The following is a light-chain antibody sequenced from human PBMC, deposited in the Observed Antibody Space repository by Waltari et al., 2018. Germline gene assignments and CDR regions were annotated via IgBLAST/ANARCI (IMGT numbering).Light chain of an antibody. CDR2: DVS. V-gene: IGLV2-11*01. J-gene: IGLJ1*01. CDR3: CSYTGTYAYV. CDR1: SSDVGNNYDY. Sequence: QSALTQPRSVSGSPGQSVTISCTGTSSDVGNNYDYVSWYQQHPGKVPKLMIYDVSQRPSGVPDRFSGSKSGNTASLTISGLQAEDEADYYCCSYTGTYAYVFGPGTKVTVL.